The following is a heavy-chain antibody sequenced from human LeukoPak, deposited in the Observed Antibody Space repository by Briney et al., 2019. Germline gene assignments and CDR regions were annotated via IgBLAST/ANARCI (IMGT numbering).Heavy chain of an antibody. CDR2: ISPNNGNT. D-gene: IGHD3-22*01. CDR1: GYTFTSYG. V-gene: IGHV1-18*01. J-gene: IGHJ3*02. CDR3: TRGVISAFDI. Sequence: ASVRVSCKASGYTFTSYGISWVRQAPGQGLEWMGWISPNNGNTNYAQRLQGRVTMTTDTSTTTAYMELRSLRSDDTAVYYCTRGVISAFDIWGQGTMVTVSS.